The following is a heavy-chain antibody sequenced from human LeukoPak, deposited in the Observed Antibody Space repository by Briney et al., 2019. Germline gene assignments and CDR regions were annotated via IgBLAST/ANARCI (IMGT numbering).Heavy chain of an antibody. V-gene: IGHV5-51*01. CDR2: IYPGDSDT. J-gene: IGHJ6*02. Sequence: GESLQISCKGSGYSFTSYWIGWVRQMPGKGLEWMGIIYPGDSDTRYSPSFQGQVTISADKSISTAYLQWSSLKASDTAMYYCARRFYSSSWYLGEDYYYGIDVWGQGTTVTVSS. CDR1: GYSFTSYW. CDR3: ARRFYSSSWYLGEDYYYGIDV. D-gene: IGHD6-13*01.